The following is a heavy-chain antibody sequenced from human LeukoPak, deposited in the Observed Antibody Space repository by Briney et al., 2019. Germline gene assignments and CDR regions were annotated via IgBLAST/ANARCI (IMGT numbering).Heavy chain of an antibody. CDR1: GGSISSGGYS. Sequence: SETLSLTCAVSGGSISSGGYSWSWIRQPPGKGLEWIGYIYHSGSTYYNPSLKSRVTIPVDRSKNQFSLKLSSVTAADTAVYYCARDINGGNSSWGQGTLVTVSS. V-gene: IGHV4-30-2*01. CDR2: IYHSGST. D-gene: IGHD4-23*01. CDR3: ARDINGGNSS. J-gene: IGHJ5*02.